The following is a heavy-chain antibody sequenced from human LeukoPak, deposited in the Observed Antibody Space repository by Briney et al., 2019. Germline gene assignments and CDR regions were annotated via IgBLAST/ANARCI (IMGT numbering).Heavy chain of an antibody. J-gene: IGHJ6*03. CDR2: ISSGGDSI. CDR1: GITFSDHY. V-gene: IGHV3-11*04. Sequence: GGSLRLSCAASGITFSDHYMSWIRQAPGKGLEWLSYISSGGDSIYYADSVKGRFTISRDNAKNSVSLQMDSLRAEDTAVYYCASGSYGSGFYYFYYMDVWGKGTTVTVSS. D-gene: IGHD3-10*01. CDR3: ASGSYGSGFYYFYYMDV.